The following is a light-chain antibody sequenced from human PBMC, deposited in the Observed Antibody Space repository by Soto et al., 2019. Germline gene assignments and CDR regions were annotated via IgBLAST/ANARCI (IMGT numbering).Light chain of an antibody. CDR1: SSDVGGYNY. J-gene: IGLJ2*01. CDR3: RSYTSSSTVV. V-gene: IGLV2-14*01. CDR2: DVS. Sequence: QSALTQPASVSGSPGQSITISCTGTSSDVGGYNYVSWYQQHPGKAPKLMIYDVSNRPSGVSNRFSVSKSGNTAYLTISGLPAEDEAYYYCRSYTSSSTVVFGGGTKLTVL.